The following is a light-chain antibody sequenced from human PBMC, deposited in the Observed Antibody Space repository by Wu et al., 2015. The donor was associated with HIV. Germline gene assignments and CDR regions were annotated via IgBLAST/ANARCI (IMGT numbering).Light chain of an antibody. CDR3: QQYNAYPRT. CDR2: KAS. J-gene: IGKJ1*01. Sequence: DIQMTQSPSTLSASVGDRVTITCRASQSISSWLAWYQQKPGKAPKLLIYKASNLESGVPSRFSGGGSGTDFTLTISSLQPDDFATYSCQQYNAYPRTFGQGTKVEIK. V-gene: IGKV1-5*03. CDR1: QSISSW.